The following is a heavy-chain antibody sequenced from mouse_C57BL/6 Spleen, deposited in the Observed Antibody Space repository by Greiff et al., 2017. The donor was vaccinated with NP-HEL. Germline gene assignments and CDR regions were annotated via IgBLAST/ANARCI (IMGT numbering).Heavy chain of an antibody. J-gene: IGHJ4*01. CDR3: ARSDGSRVSYYAMDY. CDR2: INPNYGTT. CDR1: GYSFTDYN. D-gene: IGHD1-1*01. Sequence: VQLQQSGPELVKPGASVKISCKASGYSFTDYNMNWVKQSNGKSLEWIGVINPNYGTTSYNQKFKGKATLTVDQSTSTAYMQLNSLTSEDSAVYYCARSDGSRVSYYAMDYWGQGTSVTVSS. V-gene: IGHV1-39*01.